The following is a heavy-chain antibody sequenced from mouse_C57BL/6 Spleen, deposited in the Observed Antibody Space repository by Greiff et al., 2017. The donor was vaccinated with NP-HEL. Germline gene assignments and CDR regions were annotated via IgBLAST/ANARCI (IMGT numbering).Heavy chain of an antibody. D-gene: IGHD2-4*01. V-gene: IGHV1-81*01. CDR1: GYTFTSYG. Sequence: VQLQQSGAELARPGASVKLSCKASGYTFTSYGISWVKQRTGQGLEWIGAIYPRSGNTYYNEKFKGKATLTADKSSSTAYMELRSLTSEDSAVYYCALYDYDEAWFAYWGQGTLVTVSA. J-gene: IGHJ3*01. CDR2: IYPRSGNT. CDR3: ALYDYDEAWFAY.